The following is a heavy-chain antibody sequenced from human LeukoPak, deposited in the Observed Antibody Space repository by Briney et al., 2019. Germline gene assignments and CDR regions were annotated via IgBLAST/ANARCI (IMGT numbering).Heavy chain of an antibody. CDR2: IYHSGST. V-gene: IGHV4-38-2*02. CDR3: ARITGTSRYFDY. CDR1: GYSISSGYH. J-gene: IGHJ4*02. D-gene: IGHD1-7*01. Sequence: SETLSLTCTVSGYSISSGYHWGWIRQPPGKGQEWIESIYHSGSTYYNPSLKSRLTISVDTSKNQFSLRLSSVTAADTAVYYCARITGTSRYFDYWGQGTLVTVSS.